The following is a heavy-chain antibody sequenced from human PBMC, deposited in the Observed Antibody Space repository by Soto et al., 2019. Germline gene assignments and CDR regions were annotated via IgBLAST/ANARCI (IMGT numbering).Heavy chain of an antibody. CDR2: IYYNGIT. J-gene: IGHJ4*02. Sequence: QVQMQESGPGLVKPSQTLSLTCTVSGGSISSGDYYWSWIRQHPGKGLEWIGYIYYNGITYDNPSLKSRVTTSVDTSKNQFSLKLSSVTVADTAVYYCARVVAATSPYYFDYWGQGALVTVSS. D-gene: IGHD2-15*01. V-gene: IGHV4-31*03. CDR1: GGSISSGDYY. CDR3: ARVVAATSPYYFDY.